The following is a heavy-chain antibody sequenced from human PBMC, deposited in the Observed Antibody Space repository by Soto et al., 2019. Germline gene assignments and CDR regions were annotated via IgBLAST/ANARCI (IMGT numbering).Heavy chain of an antibody. D-gene: IGHD2-21*02. J-gene: IGHJ6*02. CDR2: IYHTGTT. CDR1: GGSINSGGYS. Sequence: SETLSLTCTVSGGSINSGGYSWTWIRQPPGKGLEWIGFIYHTGTTYYNPSLKSRVTISVDRSKNQFSLKLNSVTAADTAVYYCARDLWGYCGTDCYPLDVWGQGTTVTVS. V-gene: IGHV4-30-2*01. CDR3: ARDLWGYCGTDCYPLDV.